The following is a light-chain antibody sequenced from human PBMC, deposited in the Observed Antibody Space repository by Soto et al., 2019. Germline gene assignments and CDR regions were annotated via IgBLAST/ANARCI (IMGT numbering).Light chain of an antibody. CDR2: ETS. CDR3: QQHNSYPLT. J-gene: IGKJ3*01. Sequence: DIQTTEYPSTLSAAVGDRVTITCRASQSISNWLAWYQQRPGKAPKLLIYETSNLESGVPSRFSGSGSGTEFTLTISSLQPDDFATYYCQQHNSYPLTFGPGTKVDI. CDR1: QSISNW. V-gene: IGKV1-5*03.